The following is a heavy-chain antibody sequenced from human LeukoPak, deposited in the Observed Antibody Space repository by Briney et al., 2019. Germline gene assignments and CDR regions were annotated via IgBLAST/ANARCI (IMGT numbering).Heavy chain of an antibody. CDR3: ARGVGGGFVGYYFDY. J-gene: IGHJ4*02. Sequence: SVKVSCKASGGTFSNYAISWVRQAPGQGLEWMGGIIPMFGAANYAQKFQGRVTITADESTSTAYMELSSLRSEDTAVFYCARGVGGGFVGYYFDYWGRGTLVTVSS. CDR2: IIPMFGAA. D-gene: IGHD1-26*01. V-gene: IGHV1-69*13. CDR1: GGTFSNYA.